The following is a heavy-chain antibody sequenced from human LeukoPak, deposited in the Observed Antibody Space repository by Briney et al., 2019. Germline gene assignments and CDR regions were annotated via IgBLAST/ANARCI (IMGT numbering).Heavy chain of an antibody. CDR1: GFTFSSNW. D-gene: IGHD1-1*01. Sequence: GGSLRLSCAASGFTFSSNWMSWVRQAPGKGLEWVANIKQDGSEKYYVDSVKGRFTISRDNTKNSLSLQMNSLRAEDTAVYYCARDHGTTPFDFWGQGTLVTVSS. J-gene: IGHJ4*02. V-gene: IGHV3-7*05. CDR3: ARDHGTTPFDF. CDR2: IKQDGSEK.